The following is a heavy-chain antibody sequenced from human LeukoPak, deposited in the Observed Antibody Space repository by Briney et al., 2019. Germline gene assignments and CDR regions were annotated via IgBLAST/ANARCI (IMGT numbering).Heavy chain of an antibody. CDR1: GGSISSGSYY. V-gene: IGHV4-61*02. Sequence: SETLSLTCTVSGGSISSGSYYWSWIRQPAGKGLEWIGRIYTSGSTNYNPSLKSRVTISVDTSKNQFSLKLSSVTAADTAVYYCARGVGLRFLEWSRRNDAFDIWGQGTMVTVSS. CDR2: IYTSGST. CDR3: ARGVGLRFLEWSRRNDAFDI. J-gene: IGHJ3*02. D-gene: IGHD3-3*01.